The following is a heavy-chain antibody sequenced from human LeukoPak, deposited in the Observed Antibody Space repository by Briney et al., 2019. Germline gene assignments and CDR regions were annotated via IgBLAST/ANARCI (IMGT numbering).Heavy chain of an antibody. J-gene: IGHJ3*02. CDR3: ARGGSYLSAFDI. CDR2: ISYDGSNK. V-gene: IGHV3-30*03. Sequence: GGSLRLSCAASGFTFSSYGMHWVRQAPGKGLEWVAVISYDGSNKYYADSAKGRFTISRDNSKNTLYLQMNSLRAEDTAVYYCARGGSYLSAFDIWGQGTMVTVSS. CDR1: GFTFSSYG. D-gene: IGHD1-26*01.